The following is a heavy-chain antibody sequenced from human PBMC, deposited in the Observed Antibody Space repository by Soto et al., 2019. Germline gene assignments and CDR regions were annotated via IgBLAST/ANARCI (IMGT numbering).Heavy chain of an antibody. Sequence: QVQLVQSGAEVKKPGASVKVSCKASGYTFTSYGISWVRQAPGQGLEWMGWINAYNGNTNYAQKLQGRATMTTDTSKRTAYMELWRLRSDDTAVYYWARVLPPFDPGGQGALVTVSS. CDR3: ARVLPPFDP. V-gene: IGHV1-18*01. CDR1: GYTFTSYG. CDR2: INAYNGNT. J-gene: IGHJ5*02.